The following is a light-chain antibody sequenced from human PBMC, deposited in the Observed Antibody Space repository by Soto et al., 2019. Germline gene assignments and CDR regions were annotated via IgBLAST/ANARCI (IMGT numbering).Light chain of an antibody. Sequence: QSALAQPASVSGSPGQPITISCTGTSSDIGAYKFVSWYQHHPGRAPKLIIFEVTSRPSGVSSRFSGSKSGNTVSLTISRLLPEDEADYYCNSYTHNTTLVFGGGTKLTVL. CDR2: EVT. J-gene: IGLJ2*01. CDR1: SSDIGAYKF. V-gene: IGLV2-14*01. CDR3: NSYTHNTTLV.